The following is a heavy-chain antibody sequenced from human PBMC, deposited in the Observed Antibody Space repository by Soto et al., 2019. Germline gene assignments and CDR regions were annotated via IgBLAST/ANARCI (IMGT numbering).Heavy chain of an antibody. Sequence: QPGGSLRLSCAASGFTFSSYGMHWVRQAPGKGLEWVAVISYDGSNKYYADSVKGRFTISRDNSKNTLYLQMNSLRAEDTAVYYCAKDGNVLRFLEWLSHSVVFDYWGQGTLVTVSS. V-gene: IGHV3-30*18. D-gene: IGHD3-3*01. CDR3: AKDGNVLRFLEWLSHSVVFDY. CDR2: ISYDGSNK. CDR1: GFTFSSYG. J-gene: IGHJ4*02.